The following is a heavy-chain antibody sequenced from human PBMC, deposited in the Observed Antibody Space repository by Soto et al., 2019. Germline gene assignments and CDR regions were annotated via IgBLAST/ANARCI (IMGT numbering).Heavy chain of an antibody. CDR2: IWYDGSNK. V-gene: IGHV3-33*01. CDR3: ARDRSRWEPDYFEY. Sequence: GGSLRLSCAASGFTFSSYGMHWVRQAPGKGLEWVAVIWYDGSNKYYAESVKGRFTISRDNSKNTLYLQMNSLRAEDTAVYYCARDRSRWEPDYFEYWGHGNMVIVSA. D-gene: IGHD1-26*01. J-gene: IGHJ4*01. CDR1: GFTFSSYG.